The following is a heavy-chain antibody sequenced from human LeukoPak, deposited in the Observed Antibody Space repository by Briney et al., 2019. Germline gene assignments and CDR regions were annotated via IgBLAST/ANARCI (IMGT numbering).Heavy chain of an antibody. Sequence: PSETLSFTCTVSGGSVSSGSYYWSWIRQPPGKGLEWIGYIYYSGSTNYNPSLRSRVTISVDTSKNQFSLKLSSVTAADTAVYYCASLALPAAIDDYYYYGMDAWGQGTTVTVSS. D-gene: IGHD2-2*02. CDR1: GGSVSSGSYY. CDR2: IYYSGST. CDR3: ASLALPAAIDDYYYYGMDA. V-gene: IGHV4-61*01. J-gene: IGHJ6*02.